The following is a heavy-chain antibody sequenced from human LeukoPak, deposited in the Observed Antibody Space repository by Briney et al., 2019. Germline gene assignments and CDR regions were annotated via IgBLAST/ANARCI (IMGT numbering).Heavy chain of an antibody. J-gene: IGHJ4*02. CDR3: ARDFSSYYDSSGYYGDACFDY. Sequence: GGSLRLSCAASGFTVSSNYMSWVRQAPGKGLEWVSVIYSGGGTYYADSVKGRFTISRDNSKNTLYLQMNSLRAEDTAVYYCARDFSSYYDSSGYYGDACFDYWGQGTLVTVSS. CDR2: IYSGGGT. D-gene: IGHD3-22*01. CDR1: GFTVSSNY. V-gene: IGHV3-53*05.